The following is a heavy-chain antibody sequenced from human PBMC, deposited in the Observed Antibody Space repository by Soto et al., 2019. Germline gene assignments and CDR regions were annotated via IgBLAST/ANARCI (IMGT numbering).Heavy chain of an antibody. CDR1: GFTVSSNY. V-gene: IGHV3-53*05. D-gene: IGHD1-26*01. Sequence: TGGSLRLSCAASGFTVSSNYMSWVRQAPGKGLEWVSVIYSGGTTYYADSVKGRFTISRDNSKNTLYLQMNSLRAEDTAVYYCASEGGYYHYFDYWGQGALVTVSS. CDR3: ASEGGYYHYFDY. J-gene: IGHJ4*02. CDR2: IYSGGTT.